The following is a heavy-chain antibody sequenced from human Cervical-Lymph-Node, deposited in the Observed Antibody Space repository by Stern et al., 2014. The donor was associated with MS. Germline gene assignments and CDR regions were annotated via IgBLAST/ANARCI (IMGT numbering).Heavy chain of an antibody. Sequence: QVQLVQSGAEVQKPPPSAKASCKASGYPFTAHYPHWVRQAPGQGLERMGRINPVHGGKNSAQKFQGRVTMTRDTASSTAYMELSRLTSDDTAVYYCARTKTVTTYYGMDVWGQGTTVTVSS. V-gene: IGHV1-2*06. D-gene: IGHD4-17*01. CDR2: INPVHGGK. CDR3: ARTKTVTTYYGMDV. J-gene: IGHJ6*02. CDR1: GYPFTAHY.